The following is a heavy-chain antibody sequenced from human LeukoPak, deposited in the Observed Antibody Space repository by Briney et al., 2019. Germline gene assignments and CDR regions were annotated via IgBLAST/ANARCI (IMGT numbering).Heavy chain of an antibody. Sequence: SVKVSCKASGGTFSSYAISWVRHAPGQGLEWMGRIIPILGIANYAQKFQGRVTITADKSTSTAYMELSSLRSEDTAVYYCARAVSDWFDPWGQGTLVTVSS. V-gene: IGHV1-69*04. J-gene: IGHJ5*02. D-gene: IGHD1-26*01. CDR2: IIPILGIA. CDR3: ARAVSDWFDP. CDR1: GGTFSSYA.